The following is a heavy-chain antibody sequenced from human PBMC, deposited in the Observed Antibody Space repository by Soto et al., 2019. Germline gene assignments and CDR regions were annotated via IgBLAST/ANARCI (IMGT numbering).Heavy chain of an antibody. V-gene: IGHV4-39*01. CDR1: GGSISSSSYY. CDR3: ARFMITFGGVIVRVDAFDI. D-gene: IGHD3-16*02. J-gene: IGHJ3*02. CDR2: IYYSGST. Sequence: QLQLQESGPRLVKPSETLSLTCTVSGGSISSSSYYWGWIRQPPGKGLEWIGSIYYSGSTYYNPSLKSRVTISVDTSKNQFSLKLSSVTAADTAVYYCARFMITFGGVIVRVDAFDIWGQGTMVTVSS.